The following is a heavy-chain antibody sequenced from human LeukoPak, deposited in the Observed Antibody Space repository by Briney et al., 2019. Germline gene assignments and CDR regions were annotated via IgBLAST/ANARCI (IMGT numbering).Heavy chain of an antibody. V-gene: IGHV3-30*03. D-gene: IGHD3/OR15-3a*01. CDR1: GFTFSSYG. CDR3: ARDWDWGSFDY. J-gene: IGHJ4*02. CDR2: ISYDGSNK. Sequence: GGSLRLSCAASGFTFSSYGMHWVRQAPGKGLEWVAVISYDGSNKYYADSVKGRFTISRDNAKNSLYLQMNSLRAEDTAVYYCARDWDWGSFDYWGQGTLVTVSS.